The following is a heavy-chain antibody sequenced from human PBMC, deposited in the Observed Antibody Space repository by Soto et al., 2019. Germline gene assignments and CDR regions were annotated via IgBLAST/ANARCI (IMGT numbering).Heavy chain of an antibody. Sequence: EVQLVESGGGLVQPGGSLRLSCAASGFTFSSYSMNWVRQAPGKGLEWVSYISISSSTIYYADSVKGRFTISRDNAKNSLYMQMNSLRAEDTAVYYCARDRDSSGYYYYYYYYMDVWGKGTTVTVSS. CDR1: GFTFSSYS. V-gene: IGHV3-48*01. D-gene: IGHD3-22*01. CDR3: ARDRDSSGYYYYYYYYMDV. CDR2: ISISSSTI. J-gene: IGHJ6*03.